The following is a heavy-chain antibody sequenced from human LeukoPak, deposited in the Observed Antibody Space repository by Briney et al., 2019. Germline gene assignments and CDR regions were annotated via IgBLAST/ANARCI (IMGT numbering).Heavy chain of an antibody. CDR3: AKDQVVGATRGDFDY. D-gene: IGHD1-26*01. CDR2: ISGSGGST. V-gene: IGHV3-23*01. J-gene: IGHJ4*02. Sequence: GGSLRLSCAASGFTFSSYAMSWVRQAPGKGLEWVSAISGSGGSTYYADSVKGRFTISRDNPKNTLYLQMNSLRAEDTAVYYCAKDQVVGATRGDFDYWGQGTLVTVSS. CDR1: GFTFSSYA.